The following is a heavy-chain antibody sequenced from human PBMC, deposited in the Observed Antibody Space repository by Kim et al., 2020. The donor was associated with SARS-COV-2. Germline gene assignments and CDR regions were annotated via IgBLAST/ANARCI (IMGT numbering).Heavy chain of an antibody. CDR2: ISYDGSNK. J-gene: IGHJ4*02. V-gene: IGHV3-30*18. D-gene: IGHD5-18*01. CDR1: GFTFSSYG. Sequence: GGSLRLSCAASGFTFSSYGMHWVRQAPGKGLEWVAVISYDGSNKYYADSVKGRFTISRDNSKNTLYLQMNSLRAEDTAVYYCAKDTTAMVPRCLDCWGQG. CDR3: AKDTTAMVPRCLDC.